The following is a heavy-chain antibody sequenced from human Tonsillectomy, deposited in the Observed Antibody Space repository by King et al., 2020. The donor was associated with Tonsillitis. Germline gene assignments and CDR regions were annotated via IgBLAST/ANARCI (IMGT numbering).Heavy chain of an antibody. CDR2: IYHSGST. Sequence: QLQESGPGLVKPSETLSLTCAVSGYSISSGYNWGWIRQPPGKGLEWIGSIYHSGSTYYNPSLKSRVTISVDTSKNQFSLKLSSVTAADTAVYYCARKVRGVGTEYFQPWGQGTLVTVSS. CDR3: ARKVRGVGTEYFQP. D-gene: IGHD3-10*01. J-gene: IGHJ1*01. V-gene: IGHV4-38-2*01. CDR1: GYSISSGYN.